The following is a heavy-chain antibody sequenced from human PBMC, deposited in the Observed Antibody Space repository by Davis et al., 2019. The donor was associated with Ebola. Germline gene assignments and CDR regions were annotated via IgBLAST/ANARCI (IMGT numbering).Heavy chain of an antibody. CDR1: GFTFSSYA. CDR2: ISYDGSNK. CDR3: VGSGFDY. Sequence: GEPLKISCAASGFTFSSYAMHWVRQAPGKGLEWVAVISYDGSNKYYADSVKGRFTISRDNSKNTLYLQMNSLRAEDTAVYYCVGSGFDYWGQGTLVTVSS. D-gene: IGHD2-15*01. V-gene: IGHV3-30-3*01. J-gene: IGHJ4*02.